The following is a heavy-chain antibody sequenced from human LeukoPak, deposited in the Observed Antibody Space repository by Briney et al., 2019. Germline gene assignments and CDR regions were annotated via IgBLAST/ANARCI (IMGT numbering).Heavy chain of an antibody. CDR2: MNPNSGNT. J-gene: IGHJ4*02. Sequence: ASVNVSCKASGYTFTSYDINWVRQATGQGLEWMGWMNPNSGNTGYAQKFQGRVTMTRNTSISTAYMELSSLRSEDTAVYYCARGRRNKKWPLPFYWGQGTLVTVSS. CDR3: ARGRRNKKWPLPFY. CDR1: GYTFTSYD. D-gene: IGHD5-12*01. V-gene: IGHV1-8*01.